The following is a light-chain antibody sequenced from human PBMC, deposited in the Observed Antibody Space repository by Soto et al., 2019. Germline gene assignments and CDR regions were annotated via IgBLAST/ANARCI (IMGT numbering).Light chain of an antibody. CDR1: SSDVGSYNH. CDR2: EVS. CDR3: SSYTSSSTL. Sequence: QSALTQPASVSGSPGQSITISCTGTSSDVGSYNHVSWYQQHPGKAPKLMIYEVSDRPSGISSRFSGSKSGNTASLTISGLQTEDEADYCCSSYTSSSTLFGTGTKVTVL. J-gene: IGLJ1*01. V-gene: IGLV2-14*01.